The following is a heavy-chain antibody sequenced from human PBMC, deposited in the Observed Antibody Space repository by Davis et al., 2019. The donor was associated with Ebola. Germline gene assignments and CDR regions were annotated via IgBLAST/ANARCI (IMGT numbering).Heavy chain of an antibody. Sequence: PAGSLTLSCAASGFTFSSYAMSWVRQAPGKGLEWVSAISGSGGSTYYADSVKGRFTISRDNSKNTLYLQMNSLRAEDTAVYYCAKDLTLWFGELDYWGQGTLVTVSS. D-gene: IGHD3-10*01. CDR2: ISGSGGST. CDR3: AKDLTLWFGELDY. V-gene: IGHV3-23*01. CDR1: GFTFSSYA. J-gene: IGHJ4*02.